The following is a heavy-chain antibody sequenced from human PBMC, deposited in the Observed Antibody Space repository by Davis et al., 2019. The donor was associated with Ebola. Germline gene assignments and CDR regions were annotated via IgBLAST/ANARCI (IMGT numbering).Heavy chain of an antibody. D-gene: IGHD6-13*01. Sequence: ASVKVSCKASGYTFTDYFIHWVRQAPGQGLEWMGWVNPKSGGAQSAQRFQGRVTMTWDASINTAYMELSRLRSDDTAVYYCARPYGISWYSDFHYWGQGTPVTVSS. V-gene: IGHV1-2*02. J-gene: IGHJ4*02. CDR1: GYTFTDYF. CDR2: VNPKSGGA. CDR3: ARPYGISWYSDFHY.